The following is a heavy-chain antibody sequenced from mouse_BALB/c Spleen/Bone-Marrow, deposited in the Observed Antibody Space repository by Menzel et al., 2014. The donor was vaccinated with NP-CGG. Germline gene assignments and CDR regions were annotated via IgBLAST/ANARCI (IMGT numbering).Heavy chain of an antibody. J-gene: IGHJ4*01. D-gene: IGHD3-1*01. CDR2: ISNGGGST. CDR3: ARQLGLRVDY. Sequence: EVKVEESGGGLVQPGGSLKLSCAASGFTFSSYSMSWVRQTPEKRLEWVAYISNGGGSTYYPDTVKGRFTISRDNAKNTLYLQMSSLKSEDTAMYYCARQLGLRVDYWGQGSSVTVSS. V-gene: IGHV5-12-2*01. CDR1: GFTFSSYS.